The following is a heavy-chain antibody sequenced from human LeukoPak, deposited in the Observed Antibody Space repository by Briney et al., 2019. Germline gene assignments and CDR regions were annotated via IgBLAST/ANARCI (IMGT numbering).Heavy chain of an antibody. CDR3: ARSSSSWLDFDY. V-gene: IGHV3-30-3*01. CDR1: GFTFSSYA. D-gene: IGHD6-13*01. CDR2: ISYDGSNK. J-gene: IGHJ4*02. Sequence: GSLRLSCAASGFTFSSYAMHWVRQAPGKGLEWVAVISYDGSNKYYADSVKGRFTISRDNSKNTLYLQMNSLRAEDTAVYYCARSSSSWLDFDYWGQGTLVTVSS.